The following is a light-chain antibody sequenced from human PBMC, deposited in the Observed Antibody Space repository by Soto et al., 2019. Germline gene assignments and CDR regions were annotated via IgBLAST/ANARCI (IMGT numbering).Light chain of an antibody. CDR3: QPRIQSPLT. J-gene: IGKJ4*01. V-gene: IGKV3-11*01. Sequence: TLSLXPGEXATRXXXXSQSVSNNYLAWYQQKPGQAPRLLIYGASNRATGIPARFSGSGSGTDFTLTISSLEPEDFAVYYCQPRIQSPLTFGVGNKLDIK. CDR2: GAS. CDR1: QSVSNNY.